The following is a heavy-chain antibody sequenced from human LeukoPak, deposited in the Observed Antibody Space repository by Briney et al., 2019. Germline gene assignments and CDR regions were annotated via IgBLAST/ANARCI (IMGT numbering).Heavy chain of an antibody. J-gene: IGHJ4*02. V-gene: IGHV3-64*01. CDR3: ARGYCSSTSCYSTAIDY. Sequence: QPGGSLRLSCAASGFTFSSYAMHWVRQAPGKGLEYVSAISSNGGSTYYANSVKGRFTISRDNSKNTLYLQMGSLRAEDMAVYYCARGYCSSTSCYSTAIDYWGQGTLVTVSS. CDR1: GFTFSSYA. D-gene: IGHD2-2*01. CDR2: ISSNGGST.